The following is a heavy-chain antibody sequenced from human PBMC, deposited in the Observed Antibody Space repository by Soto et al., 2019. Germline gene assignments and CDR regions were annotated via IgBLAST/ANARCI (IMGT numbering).Heavy chain of an antibody. J-gene: IGHJ4*02. Sequence: PGGSLRLSCAASGFTFSSYWMHWVRQAPGKGLVWVSRINSDGSSTSYADSVKGRFTISRDNAKNTLYLQMNSLRAEDTAVYYCAKDIPLTIFGVVIIRGTSIKTLTAFWGQGTLVTVSS. CDR2: INSDGSST. D-gene: IGHD3-3*01. V-gene: IGHV3-74*01. CDR1: GFTFSSYW. CDR3: AKDIPLTIFGVVIIRGTSIKTLTAF.